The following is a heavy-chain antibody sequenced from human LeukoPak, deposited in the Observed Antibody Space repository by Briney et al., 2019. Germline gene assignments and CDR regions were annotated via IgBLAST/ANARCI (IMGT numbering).Heavy chain of an antibody. V-gene: IGHV3-30*02. CDR3: AKDREVLASGVVSDFDY. Sequence: PGGSLRLSCAASGFTFSSYGMHWVRQAPGKGLEWMAFIRYDGSNKYYADSVKGRFTISRDNSKNTLYLQMNSLRAEDTAVYYCAKDREVLASGVVSDFDYWGQGTLVTVSS. J-gene: IGHJ4*02. CDR2: IRYDGSNK. CDR1: GFTFSSYG. D-gene: IGHD3-3*01.